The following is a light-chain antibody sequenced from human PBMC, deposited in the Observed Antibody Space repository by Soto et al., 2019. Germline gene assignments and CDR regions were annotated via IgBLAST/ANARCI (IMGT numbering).Light chain of an antibody. V-gene: IGLV2-23*02. J-gene: IGLJ1*01. CDR3: CSHAGNSTYV. Sequence: QSVLTQPASVSGSPGQSITISCTGTSSDVGTYNLVSWYQQHPGKAPKLMIYEVSKRPSGVSDRFSGSKSGNTASLTISGLLAADEADYSCCSHAGNSTYVFGTGTKLTVL. CDR1: SSDVGTYNL. CDR2: EVS.